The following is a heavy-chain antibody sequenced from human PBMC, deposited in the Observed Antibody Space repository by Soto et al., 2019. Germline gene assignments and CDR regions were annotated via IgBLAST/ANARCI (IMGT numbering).Heavy chain of an antibody. CDR2: ISGSGGST. J-gene: IGHJ4*02. Sequence: GGSLRLSCAPSGFTFSSYAMSWVRQAPGKGLEWVSSISGSGGSTYYADSVKGRFNISRDNSKNTLYLQMNTLRAEDTAIYYCVLSRSYNRYYFHYWGLGSLVTVSS. V-gene: IGHV3-23*01. CDR1: GFTFSSYA. D-gene: IGHD1-26*01. CDR3: VLSRSYNRYYFHY.